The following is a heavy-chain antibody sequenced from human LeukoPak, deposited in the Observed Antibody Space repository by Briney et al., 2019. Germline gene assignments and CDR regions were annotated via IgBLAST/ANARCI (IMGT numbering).Heavy chain of an antibody. Sequence: GGSLRLSCAASGFTFSRYWMSWVRQAPRKGREWVANIKQDGGETYYVDSVKGRFAISRDNSKNTLYLQMNSLRAEDTAVYYCARGCFWSGPNTRTPFYWGQGTLVTVSS. CDR1: GFTFSRYW. CDR2: IKQDGGET. D-gene: IGHD3-3*01. V-gene: IGHV3-7*01. J-gene: IGHJ4*02. CDR3: ARGCFWSGPNTRTPFY.